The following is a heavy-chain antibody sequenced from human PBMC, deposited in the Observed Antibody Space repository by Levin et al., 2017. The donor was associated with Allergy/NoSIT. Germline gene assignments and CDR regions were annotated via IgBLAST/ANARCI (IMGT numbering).Heavy chain of an antibody. V-gene: IGHV3-11*01. J-gene: IGHJ6*02. Sequence: SCAASGFTFSDFYMSWIRQAPGKGLEWVSYIRSSDSDVYYADSVRGRFTISRDNSKNSVYLQMNRLRAEDTAVYYCARDPPFWNGYLDYYYYGMGVWGQGTTVTVSS. CDR2: IRSSDSDV. CDR3: ARDPPFWNGYLDYYYYGMGV. D-gene: IGHD3-3*01. CDR1: GFTFSDFY.